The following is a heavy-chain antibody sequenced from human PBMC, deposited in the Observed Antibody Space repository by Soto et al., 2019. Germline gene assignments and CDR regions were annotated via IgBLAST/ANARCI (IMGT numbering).Heavy chain of an antibody. CDR3: ARDEMWIQLSLVEGIDV. V-gene: IGHV1-24*01. CDR1: GYTLTELS. J-gene: IGHJ6*02. Sequence: ASVKVSCKVSGYTLTELSMHWVRQAPGKGLEWMGGFDPEDGETIYAQKFQDRVTMTEDTSTDTAYMELSSLRSDDTAVYYCARDEMWIQLSLVEGIDVWGQGTTVTVSS. D-gene: IGHD5-18*01. CDR2: FDPEDGET.